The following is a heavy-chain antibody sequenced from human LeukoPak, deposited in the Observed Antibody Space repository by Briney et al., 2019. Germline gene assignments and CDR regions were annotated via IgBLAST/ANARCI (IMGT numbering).Heavy chain of an antibody. CDR2: VYYSGST. CDR1: GCSISSSSLY. J-gene: IGHJ3*02. Sequence: SETLSLTCTVSGCSISSSSLYWDWIRQPPGKGLEWIGTVYYSGSTYYNPSLKSRVTISVDTSKNQFSLKLSSVTAADTAVYYCARNASSLGAGAFDIWGQGTMVTVSS. V-gene: IGHV4-39*01. D-gene: IGHD2-2*01. CDR3: ARNASSLGAGAFDI.